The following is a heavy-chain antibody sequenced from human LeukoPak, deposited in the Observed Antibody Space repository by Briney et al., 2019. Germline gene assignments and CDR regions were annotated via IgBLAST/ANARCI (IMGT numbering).Heavy chain of an antibody. CDR3: ARVSMGPIYYYYYMDV. V-gene: IGHV1-2*02. D-gene: IGHD2/OR15-2a*01. J-gene: IGHJ6*03. Sequence: ASVKVSCKASGYTFTGYYMHWVRQAPGQGLEWMGWINPNSGGTNYAQKFQGRVTMTTDASISTAYIELSRLRSDDTAVYYCARVSMGPIYYYYYMDVWGKGTTVTISS. CDR1: GYTFTGYY. CDR2: INPNSGGT.